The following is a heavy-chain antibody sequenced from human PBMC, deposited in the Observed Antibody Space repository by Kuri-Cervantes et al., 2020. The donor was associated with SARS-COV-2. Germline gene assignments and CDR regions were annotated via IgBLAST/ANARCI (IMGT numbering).Heavy chain of an antibody. J-gene: IGHJ4*02. CDR1: GFTFSDYY. Sequence: GESLKISCAASGFTFSDYYMSWIRQAPGKGLEWVSYISSSGSTIYYADSVKGRFTISRDNAKNTLYLQMNSLRAEDTAVYYCARDRTILDYFDYWGQGTLVTVSS. D-gene: IGHD3-9*01. V-gene: IGHV3-11*04. CDR2: ISSSGSTI. CDR3: ARDRTILDYFDY.